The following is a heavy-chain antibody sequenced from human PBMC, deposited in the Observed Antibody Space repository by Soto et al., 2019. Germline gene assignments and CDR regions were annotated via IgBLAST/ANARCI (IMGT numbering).Heavy chain of an antibody. V-gene: IGHV3-30*18. CDR3: AQDTYFIDRSGYYVFVY. CDR1: GFTFSSYG. CDR2: ISYDGSNK. Sequence: PGGSLRLSCAASGFTFSSYGMHWVRQAPGKGLEWVVGISYDGSNKNYGDSAKGRFTISRDNSKNTLYLQMDSLRDEDTAVYYCAQDTYFIDRSGYYVFVYWGQGTLVTLSS. J-gene: IGHJ4*02. D-gene: IGHD3-22*01.